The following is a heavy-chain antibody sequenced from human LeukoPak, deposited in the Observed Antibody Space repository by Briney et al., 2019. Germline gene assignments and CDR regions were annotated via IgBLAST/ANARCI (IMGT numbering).Heavy chain of an antibody. CDR2: IYHGGST. CDR3: ARVMGYYFYMDV. Sequence: PSETLSLTCTVSGGSISSYYWSWIRQPPGKGLEWIGYIYHGGSTNYNPSLKSRVTISVDTSKNQFSLKLSSVTAADTAVYYCARVMGYYFYMDVWGKGTTVTVSS. CDR1: GGSISSYY. J-gene: IGHJ6*03. V-gene: IGHV4-59*01.